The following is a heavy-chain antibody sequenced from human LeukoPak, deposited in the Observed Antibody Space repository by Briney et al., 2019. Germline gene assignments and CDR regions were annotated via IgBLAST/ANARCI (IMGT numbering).Heavy chain of an antibody. CDR3: AELGITMIGGV. CDR2: ISSSGSTI. J-gene: IGHJ6*04. D-gene: IGHD3-10*02. CDR1: GFTFSSYE. V-gene: IGHV3-48*03. Sequence: GGSLRLSCAASGFTFSSYEMNWLRQAPGKGLEGVSYISSSGSTIYYADSVKGRFTISRDNAKNSLYLQMNSLRAEDTAVYYCAELGITMIGGVWGKGTTVTISS.